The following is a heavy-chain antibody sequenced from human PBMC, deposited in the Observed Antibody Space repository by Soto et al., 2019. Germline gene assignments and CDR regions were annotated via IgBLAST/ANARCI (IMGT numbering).Heavy chain of an antibody. D-gene: IGHD5-12*01. CDR3: CRRKRGYSGYDYFFDY. J-gene: IGHJ4*02. CDR1: GGSISSGGYS. Sequence: SETLSLTCAVSGGSISSGGYSWSWIRQPPGKGLEWIGYIYHSGSTYYNPSLKSRVTISVDRSKNQFSLKLSSVTAADTVVYYCCRRKRGYSGYDYFFDYWGQGTLVTVSS. CDR2: IYHSGST. V-gene: IGHV4-30-2*01.